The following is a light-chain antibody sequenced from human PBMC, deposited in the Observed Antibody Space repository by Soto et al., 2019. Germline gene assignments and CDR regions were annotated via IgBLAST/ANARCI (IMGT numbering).Light chain of an antibody. CDR2: DTS. V-gene: IGKV3-15*01. Sequence: LSVSPGERATLSCRASQSVSSNLAWYQQKPGQAPRLLIYDTSTRATGVPARFSGSGSGTEFTLTISNLQAEDSAVYHCHQYSNTFRTLVQGTKV. CDR1: QSVSSN. CDR3: HQYSNTFRT. J-gene: IGKJ1*01.